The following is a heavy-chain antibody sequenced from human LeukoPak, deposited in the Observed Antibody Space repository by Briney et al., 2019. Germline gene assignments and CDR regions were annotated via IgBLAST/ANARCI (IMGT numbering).Heavy chain of an antibody. D-gene: IGHD6-13*01. CDR2: ISAYNGNT. V-gene: IGHV1-18*01. CDR1: GYTFTSYG. CDR3: ARSPSSSWYYYYYYMDV. J-gene: IGHJ6*03. Sequence: ASVKVSCKASGYTFTSYGISWVRQAPGQGLEWMGWISAYNGNTNYAQKLQGRVTMTTDTSTSTAYMELRSLRSDDTAVYYCARSPSSSWYYYYYYMDVWGKGTAVTISS.